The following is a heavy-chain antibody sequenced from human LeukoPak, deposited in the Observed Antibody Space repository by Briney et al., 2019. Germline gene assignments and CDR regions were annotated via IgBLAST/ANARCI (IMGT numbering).Heavy chain of an antibody. D-gene: IGHD3-9*01. Sequence: GGTLRLSCAASGITFSSYGMSWVRQAPGKGLEWVSSISSTGGTTYYADSVKGRFTISRDNSKNTLYLQMNSLRAEDTAVYYCARVTLTGYYAFDYWGQGTLVTVSS. CDR1: GITFSSYG. CDR3: ARVTLTGYYAFDY. V-gene: IGHV3-23*01. J-gene: IGHJ4*02. CDR2: ISSTGGTT.